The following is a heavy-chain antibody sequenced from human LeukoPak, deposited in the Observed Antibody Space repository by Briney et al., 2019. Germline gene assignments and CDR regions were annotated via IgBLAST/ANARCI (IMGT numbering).Heavy chain of an antibody. CDR3: ASCGGDCYGAGSYYYYMDV. V-gene: IGHV1-69*01. CDR2: IIPIFGTA. CDR1: GGTFSGYA. D-gene: IGHD2-21*01. Sequence: ASVKVSCKASGGTFSGYAISWVRQAPGQGLEWMGGIIPIFGTANYAQKFQGRVTITADESTSTAYMELSSLRSEDTAVYYCASCGGDCYGAGSYYYYMDVWGKGTTVTVSS. J-gene: IGHJ6*03.